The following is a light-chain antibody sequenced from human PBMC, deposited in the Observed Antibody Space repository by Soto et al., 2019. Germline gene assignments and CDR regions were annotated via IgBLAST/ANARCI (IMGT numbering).Light chain of an antibody. J-gene: IGLJ1*01. CDR1: SSDVGGYNY. Sequence: QSALTQPPSASGSLGQSVTISCTGTSSDVGGYNYVSWYQQHPGKAPKLMISEVSKRPSGVPDRFSGSKSGNAASLTVSGLQAEDEADYYCSSYAGNKKYVFGAGTKVTV. V-gene: IGLV2-8*01. CDR2: EVS. CDR3: SSYAGNKKYV.